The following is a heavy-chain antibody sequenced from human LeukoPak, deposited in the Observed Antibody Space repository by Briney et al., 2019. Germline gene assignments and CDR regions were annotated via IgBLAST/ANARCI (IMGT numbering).Heavy chain of an antibody. D-gene: IGHD3-10*01. CDR1: GGAISSYC. Sequence: SETLCLTCTVSGGAISSYCWSWIRQPAGRGLEWIWRIYTSGSTNYNPSLEGRVTMSVDTSKTKFSLKLSSVTAAATAVYYCARLSDLYRGFDYWGQGTLVTVSS. CDR2: IYTSGST. V-gene: IGHV4-4*07. J-gene: IGHJ4*02. CDR3: ARLSDLYRGFDY.